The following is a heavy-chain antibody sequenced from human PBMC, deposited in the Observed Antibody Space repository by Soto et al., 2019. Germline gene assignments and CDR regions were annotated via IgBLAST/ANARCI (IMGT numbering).Heavy chain of an antibody. V-gene: IGHV3-21*01. CDR1: GFTFSSYS. J-gene: IGHJ6*02. Sequence: PGGSLRLSCAASGFTFSSYSMNWVRQAPGKGLEWVSFISSSSSYIYYADSVKGRFTISRDNTKNSLYLQMNSLRAEDTAVYYCARDLSTTSWYLYYYYGMDVWGQGTTVTVSS. D-gene: IGHD6-13*01. CDR3: ARDLSTTSWYLYYYYGMDV. CDR2: ISSSSSYI.